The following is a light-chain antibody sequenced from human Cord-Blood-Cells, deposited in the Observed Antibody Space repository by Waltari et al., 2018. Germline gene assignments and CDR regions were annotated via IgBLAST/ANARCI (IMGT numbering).Light chain of an antibody. CDR2: AAS. V-gene: IGKV1-8*01. CDR3: QQYYSYPPT. CDR1: QGISSY. Sequence: AIRMTQSPSSFSAYTGDRVTLTCRASQGISSYLAWYQQKPGKAPKLLIYAASTLQSGVPSRFSGSGSGTDFTLTISCLQSEDFATYYCQQYYSYPPTFGQGTKVEIK. J-gene: IGKJ1*01.